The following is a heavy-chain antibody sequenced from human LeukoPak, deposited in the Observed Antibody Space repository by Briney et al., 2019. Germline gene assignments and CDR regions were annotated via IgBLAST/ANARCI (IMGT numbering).Heavy chain of an antibody. CDR2: IHDNGST. V-gene: IGHV4-4*02. CDR1: GFTFSSYTM. Sequence: GSLRLSCAASGFTFSSYTMTWVRQPPGKGLEWIGEIHDNGSTNYNPSLKSRVTISVDKSKKQLSLNLTSVTAADTAVYYCATRATAGPWWGQGTLVTVSS. CDR3: ATRATAGPW. D-gene: IGHD6-13*01. J-gene: IGHJ4*02.